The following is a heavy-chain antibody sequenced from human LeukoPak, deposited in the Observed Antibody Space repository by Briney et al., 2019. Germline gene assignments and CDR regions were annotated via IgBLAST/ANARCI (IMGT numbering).Heavy chain of an antibody. CDR3: ARGARAYYDFWSGYYYYYYMDV. D-gene: IGHD3-3*01. CDR2: INHSGST. V-gene: IGHV4-34*01. Sequence: PSETLSLTCAVYGGSFSGYYWSWIRQPPGKGLEWIGEINHSGSTNYNPSPKSRVTISVDTSKNQFSLKLSSVTAADTAVYYCARGARAYYDFWSGYYYYYYMDVWGKGTTVTVSS. CDR1: GGSFSGYY. J-gene: IGHJ6*03.